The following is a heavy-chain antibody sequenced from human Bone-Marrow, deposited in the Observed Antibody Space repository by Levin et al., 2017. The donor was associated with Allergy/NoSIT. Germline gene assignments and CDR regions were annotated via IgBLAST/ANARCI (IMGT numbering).Heavy chain of an antibody. J-gene: IGHJ2*01. CDR3: AKDLFTSGPALRYIGL. V-gene: IGHV3-23*01. Sequence: GGSLRLSCIASGFNFSNFAMSWVRQVPGKGLEWVSVVSGGGRTTYYADSVKGRFTISRDNSKDSLFLEMNGLRAEDTAVYYCAKDLFTSGPALRYIGLWGRGALDTVSS. D-gene: IGHD6-25*01. CDR2: VSGGGRTT. CDR1: GFNFSNFA.